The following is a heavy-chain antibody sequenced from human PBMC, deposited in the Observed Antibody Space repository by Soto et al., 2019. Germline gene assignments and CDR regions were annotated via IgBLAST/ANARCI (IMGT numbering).Heavy chain of an antibody. CDR2: IIPLFGTT. D-gene: IGHD2-15*01. Sequence: QVQLVQSGAEVKKPGSSVKVSCRASGGTFSKFVVSWVRQAPGQGLEWMGGIIPLFGTTNYAQKFQGRVTITAEKSTTTAYMELRSLGSDDTAVYYCASREGVAGPATYISPGYYFDCWGQGTLVTVSS. CDR3: ASREGVAGPATYISPGYYFDC. CDR1: GGTFSKFV. J-gene: IGHJ4*02. V-gene: IGHV1-69*06.